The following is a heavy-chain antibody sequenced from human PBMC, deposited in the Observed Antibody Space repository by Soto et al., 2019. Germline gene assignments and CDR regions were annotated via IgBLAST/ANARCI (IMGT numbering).Heavy chain of an antibody. V-gene: IGHV4-59*01. Sequence: PSETLSLTCTVSGGSISTYYWIWVRQSPGKGLEWLGYIFYSDNTNYNPSLDSRLSISVDTSKNQISLTLNSVTAADTAVYYCARAGETYYDFWSGFSPIDYWGPGTLVTVS. D-gene: IGHD3-3*01. CDR3: ARAGETYYDFWSGFSPIDY. CDR1: GGSISTYY. J-gene: IGHJ4*02. CDR2: IFYSDNT.